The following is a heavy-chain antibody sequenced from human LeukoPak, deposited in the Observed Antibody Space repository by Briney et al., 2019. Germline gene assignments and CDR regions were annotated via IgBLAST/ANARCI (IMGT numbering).Heavy chain of an antibody. D-gene: IGHD2-2*01. CDR2: ISGSGGST. J-gene: IGHJ4*02. V-gene: IGHV3-23*01. CDR1: GLTFSSYA. CDR3: AAGPDELGYCSSTSCPTSYPHY. Sequence: GGSLRLSCAASGLTFSSYAMSWVRQAPGKGLEWVSAISGSGGSTYYADSVKGRFTISRDNSKNTLYLQMNSLRAEDTAVYYCAAGPDELGYCSSTSCPTSYPHYWGQGTLVTVSS.